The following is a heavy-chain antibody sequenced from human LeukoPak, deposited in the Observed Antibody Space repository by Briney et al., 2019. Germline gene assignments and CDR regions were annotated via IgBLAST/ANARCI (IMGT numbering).Heavy chain of an antibody. J-gene: IGHJ5*02. D-gene: IGHD2-2*01. CDR3: ARDPLYCSSTSCYVNLWFDP. CDR1: GYTFTSYA. V-gene: IGHV1-18*01. CDR2: ISAYNGDT. Sequence: ASVKVSCKASGYTFTSYAIIWVRQAPGQELEWMGWISAYNGDTNYAQKLQGRVTMTTDTSTSTAYMELRSLRSDDTAVYYCARDPLYCSSTSCYVNLWFDPWGQGTLVTVSS.